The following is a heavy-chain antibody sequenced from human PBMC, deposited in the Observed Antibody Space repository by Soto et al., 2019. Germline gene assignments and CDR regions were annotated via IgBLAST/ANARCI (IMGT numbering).Heavy chain of an antibody. CDR3: ARDREGIVGATSVYYYGMDV. D-gene: IGHD1-26*01. Sequence: ASVKVSCKASGYTFTSYGISWVRQAPGQGREWMGWISAYNGNTNYAQKLQGRVTMTTDTSTSTAYMELRSLRSDDTAVYYCARDREGIVGATSVYYYGMDVWGQGXTVTVSS. J-gene: IGHJ6*02. V-gene: IGHV1-18*01. CDR1: GYTFTSYG. CDR2: ISAYNGNT.